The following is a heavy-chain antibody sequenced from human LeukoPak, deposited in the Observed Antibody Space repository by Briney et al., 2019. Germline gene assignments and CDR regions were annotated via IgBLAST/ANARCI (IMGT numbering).Heavy chain of an antibody. Sequence: GESLKISCKASGYQFTGFWIGWVRQKPEKGLEWMGIIYPDDSDTRYSPFFQGQVTISADTSISTAYLQWSSLKASDTAMYFCVRGYCSTARCSNFDHWGPGTLVTVSS. D-gene: IGHD2-2*01. CDR3: VRGYCSTARCSNFDH. V-gene: IGHV5-51*01. CDR2: IYPDDSDT. J-gene: IGHJ4*02. CDR1: GYQFTGFW.